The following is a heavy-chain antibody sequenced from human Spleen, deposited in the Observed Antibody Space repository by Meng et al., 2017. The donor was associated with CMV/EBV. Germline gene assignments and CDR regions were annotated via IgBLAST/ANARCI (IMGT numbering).Heavy chain of an antibody. Sequence: GESLKISCAASGFTFDDYAMHWVRQAPGKGLEWVSLISWDGGSTYYADSVKGRFTISRDNSKNTLYLQMNSLRAEDTAVYYCAKDPSTSGFNYYYYYGMDVWGQGTTVTVSS. CDR3: AKDPSTSGFNYYYYYGMDV. D-gene: IGHD2-2*01. CDR2: ISWDGGST. V-gene: IGHV3-43D*03. CDR1: GFTFDDYA. J-gene: IGHJ6*02.